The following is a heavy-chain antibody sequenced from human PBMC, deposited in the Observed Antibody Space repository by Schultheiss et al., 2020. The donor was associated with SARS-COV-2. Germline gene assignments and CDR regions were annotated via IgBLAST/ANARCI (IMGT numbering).Heavy chain of an antibody. CDR3: ARHDSPYYFDY. Sequence: SETLSLTCAVYGESFSGYYWSWIRQPPGKGLEWIGYIYYSGSTNYNPSLKSRVTISVDTSKNQFSLKLSSVTAADTAVYYCARHDSPYYFDYWGQGTLVTVSS. CDR2: IYYSGST. J-gene: IGHJ4*02. CDR1: GESFSGYY. V-gene: IGHV4-59*08. D-gene: IGHD2-21*01.